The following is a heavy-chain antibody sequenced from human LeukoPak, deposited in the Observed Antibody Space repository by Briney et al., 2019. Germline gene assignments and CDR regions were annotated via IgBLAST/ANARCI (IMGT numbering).Heavy chain of an antibody. CDR2: IKQDGSEK. V-gene: IGHV3-7*05. CDR3: ARDLETGSGWYFQSISPYFDY. CDR1: GFSFSIYG. D-gene: IGHD6-19*01. J-gene: IGHJ4*02. Sequence: GGSLRLSCAASGFSFSIYGMHWVRQAPGKGLEWVANIKQDGSEKYYVDSVKGRFTISRDNAKNSLYLQMNSLRAEDTAVYYCARDLETGSGWYFQSISPYFDYWGQGTLVTVSS.